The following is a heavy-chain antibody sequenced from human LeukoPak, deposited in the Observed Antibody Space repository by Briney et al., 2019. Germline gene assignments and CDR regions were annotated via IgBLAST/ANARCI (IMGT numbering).Heavy chain of an antibody. Sequence: SETLSLTCTVSGVSMTTYYWSWIRQPPGKGLEWIAYSHNSGETKYNPSLKSRITISVDTSKNEFSLKLTSVTAADTAVYYCARQPGSTAAFDIWGKGTTVTVSA. D-gene: IGHD5-18*01. CDR3: ARQPGSTAAFDI. CDR2: SHNSGET. J-gene: IGHJ3*02. V-gene: IGHV4-59*08. CDR1: GVSMTTYY.